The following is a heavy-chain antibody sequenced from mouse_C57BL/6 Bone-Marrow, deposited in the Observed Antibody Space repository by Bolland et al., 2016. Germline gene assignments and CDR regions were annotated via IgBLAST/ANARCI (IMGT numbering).Heavy chain of an antibody. V-gene: IGHV1-63*01. Sequence: GGGYTNYNEKFKGKATLTADKSSSTAYMQFSSLTSEDSAIYYCARDYGSSYWYFDVWGQGT. CDR3: ARDYGSSYWYFDV. J-gene: IGHJ1*01. CDR2: GGGYT. D-gene: IGHD1-1*01.